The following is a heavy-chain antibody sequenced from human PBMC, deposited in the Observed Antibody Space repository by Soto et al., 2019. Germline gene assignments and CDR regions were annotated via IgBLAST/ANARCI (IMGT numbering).Heavy chain of an antibody. V-gene: IGHV2-5*01. J-gene: IGHJ4*02. CDR1: GFSLTTTGVG. Sequence: QIALQESGPTVVKPTQTLTLTCTFSGFSLTTTGVGVGWISHAPGKALEWLAMVYWNDERRYSPSLKSRLTITPDTSTNQVVLTMTYMDPVDTATYFCAHYDSSGYFSHFDSWGQGTLVTVS. CDR3: AHYDSSGYFSHFDS. D-gene: IGHD3-22*01. CDR2: VYWNDER.